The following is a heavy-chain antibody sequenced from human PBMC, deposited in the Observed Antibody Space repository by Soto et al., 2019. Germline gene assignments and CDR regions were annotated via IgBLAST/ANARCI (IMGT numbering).Heavy chain of an antibody. J-gene: IGHJ4*02. CDR2: IESDGSRI. D-gene: IGHD2-15*01. V-gene: IGHV3-74*01. Sequence: EVQLVESGGGLVQPGESLRLSCAASGFTFSNYWMHWVRQAPGKGLVWVSRIESDGSRITYADFVKGRFTISRDNAKNTVYLNMDSRTAEDTAVADCVSTSLVVAVATREDFWGQGTLVTVSS. CDR1: GFTFSNYW. CDR3: VSTSLVVAVATREDF.